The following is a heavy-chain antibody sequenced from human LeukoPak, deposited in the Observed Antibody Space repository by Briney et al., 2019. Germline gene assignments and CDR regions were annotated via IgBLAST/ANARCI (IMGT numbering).Heavy chain of an antibody. Sequence: PSETLSLTCTVSGGSVSSGSYYWSWIRQPPGKGLEWIGYIYYSGSTNYNPSLKSRVTISVDTSKNQFSLKLSSVTAAGTAVYYCARVLRPLKSSTVTTFGMGYYYYGMDVWGQGATVTVSS. J-gene: IGHJ6*02. CDR2: IYYSGST. V-gene: IGHV4-61*01. CDR3: ARVLRPLKSSTVTTFGMGYYYYGMDV. CDR1: GGSVSSGSYY. D-gene: IGHD4-11*01.